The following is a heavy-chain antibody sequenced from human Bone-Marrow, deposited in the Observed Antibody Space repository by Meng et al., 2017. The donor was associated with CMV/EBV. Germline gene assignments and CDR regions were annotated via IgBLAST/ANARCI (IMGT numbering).Heavy chain of an antibody. CDR1: GVSFSGYY. J-gene: IGHJ4*02. CDR2: INHSGST. D-gene: IGHD2-8*02. Sequence: QGQLQQCGAGLLKPSETLSLTCAVSGVSFSGYYWSWIRQPPGKGLEWIGEINHSGSTNYNPYLKSRVTISVDTSKNQFSPKLSSVTAADTAVYYCARGTGQGRFDYWGQGTLVTVSA. V-gene: IGHV4-34*01. CDR3: ARGTGQGRFDY.